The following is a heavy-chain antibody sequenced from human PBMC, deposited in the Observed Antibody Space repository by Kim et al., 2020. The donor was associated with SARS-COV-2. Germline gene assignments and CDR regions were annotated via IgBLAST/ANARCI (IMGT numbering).Heavy chain of an antibody. D-gene: IGHD3-10*01. Sequence: SETLSLTCAVYGGSFSGYYWSWIRQPPGKGLEWIGEINHSGSTNYNPSLKSRVTISVDTSKNQFSLKLSSVTAADTAVYYCARGTILLWFGEGFDPWGQGTLVTVSS. V-gene: IGHV4-34*01. J-gene: IGHJ5*02. CDR3: ARGTILLWFGEGFDP. CDR2: INHSGST. CDR1: GGSFSGYY.